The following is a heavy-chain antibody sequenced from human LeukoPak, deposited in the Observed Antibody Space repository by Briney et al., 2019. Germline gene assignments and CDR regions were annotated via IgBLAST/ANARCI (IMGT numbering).Heavy chain of an antibody. CDR2: IYYSGST. J-gene: IGHJ6*03. CDR1: GGSISSSSYY. D-gene: IGHD4-17*01. Sequence: SETLSLTCTVSGGSISSSSYYWGWIRQPPGKGLEWIGSIYYSGSTYYNPSLKSRVTISVDTSKNQFSLKLSSATAADTAVYYCARLVGSNTGYYYYYMDVWGKGTTVTVSS. V-gene: IGHV4-39*01. CDR3: ARLVGSNTGYYYYYMDV.